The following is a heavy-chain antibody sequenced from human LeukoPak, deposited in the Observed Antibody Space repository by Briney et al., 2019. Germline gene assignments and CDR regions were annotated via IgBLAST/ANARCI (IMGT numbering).Heavy chain of an antibody. CDR1: GGSISSCSYS. Sequence: PSQTLSLTCAVSGGSISSCSYSWSWIRQPPGKGLEWIGYIYHSGSTYYNPSLKSRVTISVDTSKNQFSLKLSSVTAADTAVYYCARDLQIVPAAMDALDIWGQGTMVTVSS. D-gene: IGHD2-2*01. CDR3: ARDLQIVPAAMDALDI. J-gene: IGHJ3*02. CDR2: IYHSGST. V-gene: IGHV4-30-2*01.